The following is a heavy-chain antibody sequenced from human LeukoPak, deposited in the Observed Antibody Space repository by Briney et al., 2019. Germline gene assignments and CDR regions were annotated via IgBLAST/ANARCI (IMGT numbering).Heavy chain of an antibody. CDR1: GYTFTSYG. Sequence: GASVKVSCKASGYTFTSYGITWVRQAPGQGLEWMGWISAYNGNTNYAQKLQSRDTMTTDTSTSTAYIELRTLRSVDTALYYSARDGSPYSSGWYAGDYWGQGTLVTVSS. CDR3: ARDGSPYSSGWYAGDY. D-gene: IGHD6-19*01. J-gene: IGHJ4*02. CDR2: ISAYNGNT. V-gene: IGHV1-18*01.